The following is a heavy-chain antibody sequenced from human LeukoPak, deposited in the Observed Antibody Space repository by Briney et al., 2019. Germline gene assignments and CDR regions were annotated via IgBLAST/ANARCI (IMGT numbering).Heavy chain of an antibody. D-gene: IGHD5-12*01. V-gene: IGHV3-66*01. CDR1: GGSISTSSYY. J-gene: IGHJ4*02. CDR3: ARGYSGYDPFDY. CDR2: LYSGGTA. Sequence: PSETLSLTCTVSGGSISTSSYYWGWIRQPPGKGLEWVSVLYSGGTAYYADSVEGRFTISRDNSKNTLYLQMNSLRAEDTAVYYCARGYSGYDPFDYWGQGTLVTVSS.